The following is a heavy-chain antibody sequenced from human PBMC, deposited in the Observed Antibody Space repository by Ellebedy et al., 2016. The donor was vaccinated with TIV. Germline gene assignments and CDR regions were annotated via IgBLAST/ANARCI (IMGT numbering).Heavy chain of an antibody. D-gene: IGHD1-26*01. CDR1: GFTFSSYA. CDR3: ARGGAGFDSMNRELSFDS. V-gene: IGHV3-23*01. CDR2: ISGSATKT. Sequence: GESLKISXAASGFTFSSYAMGWVRQAPGKGLEWVSSISGSATKTYYADSVKGRFTISRDDAENSLYLQMNSLRDEDTAVYYCARGGAGFDSMNRELSFDSWGQGTLVTVSS. J-gene: IGHJ4*02.